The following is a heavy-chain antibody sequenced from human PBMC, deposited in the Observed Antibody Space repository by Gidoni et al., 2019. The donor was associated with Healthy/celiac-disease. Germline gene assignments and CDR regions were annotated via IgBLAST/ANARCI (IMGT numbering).Heavy chain of an antibody. CDR1: GFSLRTSGVG. D-gene: IGHD2-15*01. J-gene: IGHJ5*02. CDR3: AHNGCGVVAARSWFDL. Sequence: QIPLKESGPTLVKPTQTPTLTCTFPGFSLRTSGVGVGWIRQPPGKALEWLALIYWNDDKRYTPSLKSMLTITKNTSKNQVVLTMTNMDPVDTATYYGAHNGCGVVAARSWFDLWGQGTLVTVSS. CDR2: IYWNDDK. V-gene: IGHV2-5*01.